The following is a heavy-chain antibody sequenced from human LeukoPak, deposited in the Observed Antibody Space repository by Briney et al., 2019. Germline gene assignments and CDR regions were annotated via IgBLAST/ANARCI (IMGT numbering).Heavy chain of an antibody. CDR3: ARDKFYDSSGSSRWFDP. V-gene: IGHV4-30-4*02. CDR1: GGSISSGDYY. D-gene: IGHD3-22*01. J-gene: IGHJ5*02. Sequence: SETLSLTCTVSGGSISSGDYYWSWIRQPPGKGLEWIGCIYYSGSTYYNPSLKSRVTISVDTSKNQFSLKLSSVTAADTAVYYCARDKFYDSSGSSRWFDPWGQGTLVTVSS. CDR2: IYYSGST.